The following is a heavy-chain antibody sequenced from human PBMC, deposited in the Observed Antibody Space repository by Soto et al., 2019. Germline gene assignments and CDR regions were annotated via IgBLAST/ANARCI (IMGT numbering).Heavy chain of an antibody. CDR3: ARQDCSTTNCYGRQDYFGLDV. V-gene: IGHV3-33*01. J-gene: IGHJ6*02. CDR2: IWDDGSNT. D-gene: IGHD2-2*01. CDR1: GFTFSGYG. Sequence: QVQLVESGGGVVQPGRSLRLSCATSGFTFSGYGMHWVRQAPGKGLERVSFIWDDGSNTYYADSVKGRLTISRDNSKHTLYLQMDSLRAEDTAVYYCARQDCSTTNCYGRQDYFGLDVWGQGTTVTVSS.